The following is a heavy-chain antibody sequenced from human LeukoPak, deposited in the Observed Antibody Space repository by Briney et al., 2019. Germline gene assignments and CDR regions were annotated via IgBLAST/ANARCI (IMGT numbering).Heavy chain of an antibody. CDR2: IHSSGST. D-gene: IGHD6-19*01. Sequence: KTSETLALTCSVSGGSISRYYWSWIRQPPGKGLEWIGRIHSSGSTNYNPSLKSRVTVSVDTSKNQFSLRLSSVTAADAAVYYCARVQGSGWYPYWGQGTLVTVSS. CDR1: GGSISRYY. J-gene: IGHJ4*02. V-gene: IGHV4-4*07. CDR3: ARVQGSGWYPY.